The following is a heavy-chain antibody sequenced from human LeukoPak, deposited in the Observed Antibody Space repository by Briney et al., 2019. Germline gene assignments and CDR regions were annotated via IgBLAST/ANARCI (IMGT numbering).Heavy chain of an antibody. D-gene: IGHD5-12*01. CDR3: ARAPYSAYVAY. CDR2: IKQDGSEK. Sequence: GGSLRLSCAASGFTFSSYWMSWVRQAPGKGLEWVANIKQDGSEKYNVDSVKGRFTISRDNAKNSLYLQMSSLRAEDTAVYYCARAPYSAYVAYWGQGTLVTVSS. J-gene: IGHJ4*02. V-gene: IGHV3-7*02. CDR1: GFTFSSYW.